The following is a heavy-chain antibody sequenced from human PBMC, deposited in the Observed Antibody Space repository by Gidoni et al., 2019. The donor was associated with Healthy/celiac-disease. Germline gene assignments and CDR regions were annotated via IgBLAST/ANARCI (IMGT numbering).Heavy chain of an antibody. CDR3: ALSGELSLDAFDI. CDR2: ISGSGGST. D-gene: IGHD3-16*02. V-gene: IGHV3-23*01. Sequence: EVQLLESGGGLVQPGGSLRLSCAASGFTFSSYAMSWVRQAPGKGLEWVSAISGSGGSTYYADSVKGRFTISRDNSKNTLYLQMNSLRAEDTAVYYCALSGELSLDAFDIWGQGTMVTVSS. J-gene: IGHJ3*02. CDR1: GFTFSSYA.